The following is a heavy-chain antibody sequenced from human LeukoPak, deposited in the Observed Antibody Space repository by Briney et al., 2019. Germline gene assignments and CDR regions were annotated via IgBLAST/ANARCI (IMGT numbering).Heavy chain of an antibody. D-gene: IGHD3-9*01. Sequence: GGSLRLSCAVSGFAFRSYGMSWVRQAPGKGLEWVSAISGIGDSTYYADSVKGRFTISRDNSKNTLYLQVNSLRAEDTAVYYCAKNRGVLRNFDCYDYWGQGTLVTVSS. CDR3: AKNRGVLRNFDCYDY. J-gene: IGHJ4*02. CDR2: ISGIGDST. V-gene: IGHV3-23*01. CDR1: GFAFRSYG.